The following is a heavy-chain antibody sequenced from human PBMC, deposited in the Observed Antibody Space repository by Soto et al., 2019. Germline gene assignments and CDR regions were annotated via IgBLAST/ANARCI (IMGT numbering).Heavy chain of an antibody. CDR2: MNPNSGNT. D-gene: IGHD3-16*01. Sequence: ASVKVSCKASGYTFTSYDINWVRQATGQGLEWMGWMNPNSGNTGYAQKFQGRVTMTRNTSISTAYMELSSLRSEDTAVYYCARGFVMGGYYYLRIDGLGQRTTVTVSS. J-gene: IGHJ6*02. V-gene: IGHV1-8*01. CDR1: GYTFTSYD. CDR3: ARGFVMGGYYYLRIDG.